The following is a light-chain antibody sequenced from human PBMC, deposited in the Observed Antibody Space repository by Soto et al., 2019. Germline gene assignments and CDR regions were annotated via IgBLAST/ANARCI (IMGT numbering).Light chain of an antibody. CDR1: SSDVGAYNL. CDR3: SSYTTSSSYF. Sequence: QSALTQPASVSGSPGQSITISCTETSSDVGAYNLVSWYQQHPGRAPKPMIYDVYDRPSGDSNRFSGSKSGNTASLTISGLQAEDEADYYGSSYTTSSSYFFGTGTKVTVL. J-gene: IGLJ1*01. CDR2: DVY. V-gene: IGLV2-14*01.